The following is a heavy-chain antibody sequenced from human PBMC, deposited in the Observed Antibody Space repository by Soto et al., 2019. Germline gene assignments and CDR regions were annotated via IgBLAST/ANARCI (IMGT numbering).Heavy chain of an antibody. CDR2: IYHSGRT. D-gene: IGHD3-3*01. CDR1: SGSISSSNW. J-gene: IGHJ6*03. CDR3: ARVLCFLEWPGGPGYYYYYLDV. V-gene: IGHV4-4*02. Sequence: SETMSLTCAVSSGSISSSNWWSWVRQPPGKGLEWIGEIYHSGRTNYNPALTGRVPRSVDKSKNQFPLKLSYVTAADTAVYYCARVLCFLEWPGGPGYYYYYLDVWGKGTTVTVSS.